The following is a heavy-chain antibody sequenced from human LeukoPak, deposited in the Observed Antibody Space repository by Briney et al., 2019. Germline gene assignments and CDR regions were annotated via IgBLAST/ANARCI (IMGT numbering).Heavy chain of an antibody. V-gene: IGHV3-53*01. CDR3: AREVVSSPSYFDS. CDR2: FYRGDST. Sequence: GGSLRLSCAASGFTVSSSYMYWVRQAPGKGLEWVSFFYRGDSTYYAESVRGRFTISRDNSKNTLYLLMNSLIPEDTAVYYCAREVVSSPSYFDSWGQGTLVTVSS. CDR1: GFTVSSSY. D-gene: IGHD2-15*01. J-gene: IGHJ4*02.